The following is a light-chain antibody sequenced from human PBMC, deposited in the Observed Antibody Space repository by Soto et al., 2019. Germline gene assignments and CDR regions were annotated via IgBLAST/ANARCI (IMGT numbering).Light chain of an antibody. CDR1: ESISRH. CDR3: QQDYSTLAT. Sequence: DIQMSQSPSSLSASVGDRVTITCRAAESISRHLNWYQQKPGRAPDLLIYAASTLQNGVPSRFTGSGSETEFTLTITGLQLEDFATYYCQQDYSTLATFGQGTRLEIK. J-gene: IGKJ5*01. V-gene: IGKV1-39*01. CDR2: AAS.